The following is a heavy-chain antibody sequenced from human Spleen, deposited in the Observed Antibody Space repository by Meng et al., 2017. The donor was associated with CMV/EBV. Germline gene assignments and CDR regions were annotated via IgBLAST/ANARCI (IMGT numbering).Heavy chain of an antibody. V-gene: IGHV1-2*02. CDR2: INPNGGGT. Sequence: AEVGGSGGGVTKPGGAVTVPCEASGYTFNSYYMTWVRQAPGKGLEWMGGINPNGGGTNYAQKFQGRVTMTTDKSTSTAYMELRSLRSDDTAVYYCARLGGSGRGWYFDLGGRGTLVTVSS. CDR1: GYTFNSYY. CDR3: ARLGGSGRGWYFDL. D-gene: IGHD3-16*01. J-gene: IGHJ2*01.